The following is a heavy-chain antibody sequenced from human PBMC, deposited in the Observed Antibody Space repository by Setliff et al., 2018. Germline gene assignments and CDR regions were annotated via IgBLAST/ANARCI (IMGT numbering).Heavy chain of an antibody. CDR3: VRMSGFLYMDV. CDR1: GGSISYNY. Sequence: PSETLSLTCTVSGGSISYNYWSWIRQPDGKGPEWIGHIYASWSTNYNPSLKSRVTISLDTSKNQSSLKLSSVTAADTAVYYCVRMSGFLYMDVWGKGTTVTVSS. J-gene: IGHJ6*03. V-gene: IGHV4-4*07. CDR2: IYASWST. D-gene: IGHD3-3*01.